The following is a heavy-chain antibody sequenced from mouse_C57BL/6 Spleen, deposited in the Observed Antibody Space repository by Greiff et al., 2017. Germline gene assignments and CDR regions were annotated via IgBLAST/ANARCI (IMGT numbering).Heavy chain of an antibody. V-gene: IGHV3-6*01. CDR1: GYSITSGYY. D-gene: IGHD5-1*01. J-gene: IGHJ3*01. CDR2: ISYDGSN. Sequence: EVQLQESGPGLVKPSQSLSLTCSVTGYSITSGYYWNWIRQFPGNKLEWMGYISYDGSNNYNPSLKNRISITRDTSKNQFFLKLNSVTTEDTATYYCALYQAWFAYWGQGTLVTVSA. CDR3: ALYQAWFAY.